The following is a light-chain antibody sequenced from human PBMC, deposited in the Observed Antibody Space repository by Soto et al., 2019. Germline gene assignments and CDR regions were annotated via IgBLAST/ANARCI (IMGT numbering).Light chain of an antibody. J-gene: IGKJ1*01. CDR3: QQRYNWPPT. CDR2: DAS. V-gene: IGKV3-11*01. Sequence: EIVLTQSPATVCMSPGEEATLSCRASQSVSSFLVWYQQRPGQAPRLLIYDASNRATGIPARFSGSGSGTDFSLTISSLEPEDFAIYYCQQRYNWPPTFGQGTRV. CDR1: QSVSSF.